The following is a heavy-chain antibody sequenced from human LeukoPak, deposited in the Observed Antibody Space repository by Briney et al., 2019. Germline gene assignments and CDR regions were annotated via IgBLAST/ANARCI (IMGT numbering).Heavy chain of an antibody. CDR1: GFTFSSYA. CDR3: ARDPDTAMVYYYYGMDV. V-gene: IGHV3-30*04. D-gene: IGHD5-18*01. J-gene: IGHJ6*04. Sequence: PGRSLRLSCAASGFTFSSYAMHWVRQAPGKGLEWVAVISYDGSNKYYADSEKGRFTISRDNSKNTLYLQMNSLRAEDTAVYYCARDPDTAMVYYYYGMDVWGKGTTVTVSS. CDR2: ISYDGSNK.